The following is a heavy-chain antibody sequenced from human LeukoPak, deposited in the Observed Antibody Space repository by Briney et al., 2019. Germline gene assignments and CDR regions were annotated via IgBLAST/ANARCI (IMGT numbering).Heavy chain of an antibody. CDR3: TRDTVGLDY. CDR1: GFSLSSQW. D-gene: IGHD4-11*01. J-gene: IGHJ4*02. CDR2: IKEDGSQK. Sequence: GGSLRLSCAASGFSLSSQWMSWVRQAPGKGPEWVANIKEDGSQKSYVDSVKGRFTISRDNAKNSLYLQMNSLRAEDTAVYYCTRDTVGLDYWGQGTLVTVSS. V-gene: IGHV3-7*01.